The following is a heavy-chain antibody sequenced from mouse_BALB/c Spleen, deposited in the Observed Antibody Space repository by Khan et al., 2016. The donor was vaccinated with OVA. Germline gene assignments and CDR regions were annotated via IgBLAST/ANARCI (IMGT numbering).Heavy chain of an antibody. J-gene: IGHJ2*01. CDR3: ARDRIDY. V-gene: IGHV1-7*01. Sequence: VELVESGAEQAKPGASVKMSCKTSGYTVSSYWMHWVKQRPGQGLEWIGYINPTSGYTEYNEKFKDKATLSADKSSSTAYMQLTSLTSEDSAVYYCARDRIDYWGQGTTLTVSS. CDR2: INPTSGYT. CDR1: GYTVSSYW.